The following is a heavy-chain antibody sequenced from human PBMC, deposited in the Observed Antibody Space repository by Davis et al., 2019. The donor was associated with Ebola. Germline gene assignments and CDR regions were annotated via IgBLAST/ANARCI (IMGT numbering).Heavy chain of an antibody. CDR1: GFTFRSYW. J-gene: IGHJ5*01. CDR2: LNMDGSKI. Sequence: GESLKISCAASGFTFRSYWMHWVRQVPGKGLVWVSRLNMDGSKINYGDSVKGRFTISRDNAKNTLYLQMNSQRAEDTAVYYCARVAYGDYWRWFDSWGQGILVTVSS. CDR3: ARVAYGDYWRWFDS. V-gene: IGHV3-74*01. D-gene: IGHD4-17*01.